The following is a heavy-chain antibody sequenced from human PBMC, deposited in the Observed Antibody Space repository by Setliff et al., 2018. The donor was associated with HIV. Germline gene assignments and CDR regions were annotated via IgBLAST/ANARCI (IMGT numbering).Heavy chain of an antibody. CDR1: GFSLSTSGVG. V-gene: IGHV2-5*02. Sequence: SGPTLVNPTQTLTLTCTFSGFSLSTSGVGVGWIRQPPGKALEWLALIYWDDDKRYSPSLKSRLTITKDTPKNPVVLTMTTMDPLDTATYYCAHSEDREYYFDYWGQGTLVTVSS. CDR3: AHSEDREYYFDY. CDR2: IYWDDDK. J-gene: IGHJ4*02.